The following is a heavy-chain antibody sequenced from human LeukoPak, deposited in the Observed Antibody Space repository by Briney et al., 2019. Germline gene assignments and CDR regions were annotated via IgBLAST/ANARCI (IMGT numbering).Heavy chain of an antibody. D-gene: IGHD1-26*01. CDR3: ARVIGLSRIVGAPSPPGY. V-gene: IGHV1-2*06. J-gene: IGHJ4*02. CDR1: GYTFTGYY. Sequence: ASVKVSCKASGYTFTGYYMHWVRQAPGQGLEWMGRISPNSGGTNYAQKFQGRVTMTRDTSISTAYMELSRLRSDDTAVYYCARVIGLSRIVGAPSPPGYWGQGTLVTVSS. CDR2: ISPNSGGT.